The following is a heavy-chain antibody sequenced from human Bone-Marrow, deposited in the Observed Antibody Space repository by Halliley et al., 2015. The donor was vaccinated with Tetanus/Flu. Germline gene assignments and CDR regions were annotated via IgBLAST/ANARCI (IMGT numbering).Heavy chain of an antibody. CDR2: SYDGSNQ. D-gene: IGHD2-21*01. CDR3: GKDYSVIHKDNYYGMDV. Sequence: SYDGSNQFYADSVKGRFTISRDNSKNTIYLQMNSLRSEDTGVYYCGKDYSVIHKDNYYGMDVWGQGTTVTVSS. J-gene: IGHJ6*02. V-gene: IGHV3-30*18.